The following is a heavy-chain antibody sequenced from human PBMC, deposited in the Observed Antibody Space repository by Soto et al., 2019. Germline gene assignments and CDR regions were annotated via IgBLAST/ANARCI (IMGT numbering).Heavy chain of an antibody. CDR2: IYWDDDN. CDR1: GFSLSTSGVG. CDR3: AGSYSSSGHHDAFDL. D-gene: IGHD6-13*01. V-gene: IGHV2-5*02. Sequence: QITLKESGPTLVKPTQTLTLTCTFSGFSLSTSGVGVGWIRQPPGKALEWLALIYWDDDNRYSPSLKSRLTITTDTSKNQGVGTMTNMDPVDTATYYCAGSYSSSGHHDAFDLWGQGTMVTVSS. J-gene: IGHJ3*01.